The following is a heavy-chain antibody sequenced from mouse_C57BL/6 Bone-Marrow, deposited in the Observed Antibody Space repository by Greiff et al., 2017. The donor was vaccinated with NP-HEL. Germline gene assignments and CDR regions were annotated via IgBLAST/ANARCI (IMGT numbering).Heavy chain of an antibody. V-gene: IGHV2-2*01. CDR3: ARSHYYGSIDY. D-gene: IGHD1-1*01. CDR2: IWRGGST. J-gene: IGHJ2*01. Sequence: VKLEESGPGLVQPSQSLSITCTVSGFSLTSYGVHWVRQSPGKGLEWLGVIWRGGSTDYNAAFISRLSISKDNSKSQVFFKMNSLQADDTAIYYCARSHYYGSIDYWGQGTTLTVSS. CDR1: GFSLTSYG.